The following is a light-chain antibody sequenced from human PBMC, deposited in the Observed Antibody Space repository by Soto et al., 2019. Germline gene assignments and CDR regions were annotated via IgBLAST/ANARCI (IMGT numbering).Light chain of an antibody. Sequence: TQALSTVSLSTKERATLSFSASQSVTSNYLAWYQQKPGQAPRLLIYGVSSRATGVPDRFSGSGSGTDFPLTISRLEPEDFAVYYCPQYTDWLLTFGQGTKVDIK. CDR1: QSVTSNY. V-gene: IGKV3-20*01. J-gene: IGKJ1*01. CDR2: GVS. CDR3: PQYTDWLLT.